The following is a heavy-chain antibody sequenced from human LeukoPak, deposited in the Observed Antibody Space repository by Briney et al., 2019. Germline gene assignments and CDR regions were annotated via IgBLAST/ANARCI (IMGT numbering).Heavy chain of an antibody. CDR1: DYAISSNNW. Sequence: SDTLSLTCAVSDYAISSNNWWGWVRQPPGKGLEWIGYIYYTGSTYYNPSLKSRVTMSVDTSKNHFSLKLTSVTAGDTAVYYCARKVAGLSYFDNWGQGTLVTVTS. J-gene: IGHJ4*02. CDR3: ARKVAGLSYFDN. CDR2: IYYTGST. V-gene: IGHV4-28*01. D-gene: IGHD6-19*01.